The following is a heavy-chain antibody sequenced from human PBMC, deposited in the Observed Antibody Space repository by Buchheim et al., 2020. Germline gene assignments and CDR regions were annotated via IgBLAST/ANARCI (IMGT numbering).Heavy chain of an antibody. Sequence: QVQLVQSGAEVKKPGSSVKVSCKASGGTFTYYGINWVRQVPGQGLEWMGIINPSGGSTSYAQKFQGRVTMTRDTSTSTVYMELSSLRSEDTAVYYCGGGGLHPLYYGMDVWGQGTT. CDR2: INPSGGST. V-gene: IGHV1-46*01. CDR3: GGGGLHPLYYGMDV. J-gene: IGHJ6*02. CDR1: GGTFTYYG. D-gene: IGHD4-11*01.